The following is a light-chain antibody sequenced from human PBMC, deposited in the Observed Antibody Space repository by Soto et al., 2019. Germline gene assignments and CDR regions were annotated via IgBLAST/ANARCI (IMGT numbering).Light chain of an antibody. CDR1: SPNIGADYE. CDR3: QSYDNTLKGCV. V-gene: IGLV1-40*01. CDR2: GNT. Sequence: QSVLTQPPSVSGAPGQRVIISCTGGSPNIGADYEVHWYQQLPGTAPKLLIYGNTNRPSGVPDRFSGSKSGSSASLAITGLQAEDEAEYYCQSYDNTLKGCVFGTGTKVTVL. J-gene: IGLJ1*01.